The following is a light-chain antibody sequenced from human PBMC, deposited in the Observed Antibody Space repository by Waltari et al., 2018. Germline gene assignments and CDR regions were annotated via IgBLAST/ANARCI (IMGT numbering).Light chain of an antibody. CDR3: QMYVRLPAT. CDR1: QRVGRS. J-gene: IGKJ1*01. CDR2: DAS. Sequence: EIVLTQSPGTLSLSTGERATLSCRASQRVGRSLGCYQQKHGQAPRLLIYDASTRATGIPDRFSGGGSGTDFSLTISRLEPEDFAVYYCQMYVRLPATFGQGTKVEIK. V-gene: IGKV3-20*01.